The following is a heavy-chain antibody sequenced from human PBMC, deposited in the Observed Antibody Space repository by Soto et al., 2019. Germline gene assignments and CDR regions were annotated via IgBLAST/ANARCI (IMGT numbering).Heavy chain of an antibody. V-gene: IGHV4-39*01. CDR3: ARHRAYDFWSGYPTPYYFDY. Sequence: SETLSLTCTVSGGSISSSSYYWGWIRQPPGKGLEWIGSIYYSGSTYYNPSLKSRVTISVDTSKNQFSLKLSSVTAADTAVYYCARHRAYDFWSGYPTPYYFDYWGQGTLVTVSS. CDR2: IYYSGST. J-gene: IGHJ4*02. D-gene: IGHD3-3*01. CDR1: GGSISSSSYY.